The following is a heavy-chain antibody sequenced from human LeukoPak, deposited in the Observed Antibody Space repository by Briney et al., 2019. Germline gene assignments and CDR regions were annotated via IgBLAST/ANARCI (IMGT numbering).Heavy chain of an antibody. CDR2: IKQDGSEK. J-gene: IGHJ4*02. CDR3: ARANFLYCSSSTCLFDY. Sequence: GGSLRLSCAASGLTFSSYWMSWVRQAPGKGLEWVANIKQDGSEKYYVDSVKGRFTISRDNAKNSLYLQMNSLRAEDTAVYYCARANFLYCSSSTCLFDYWGQGTLVTVSS. D-gene: IGHD2-2*01. V-gene: IGHV3-7*03. CDR1: GLTFSSYW.